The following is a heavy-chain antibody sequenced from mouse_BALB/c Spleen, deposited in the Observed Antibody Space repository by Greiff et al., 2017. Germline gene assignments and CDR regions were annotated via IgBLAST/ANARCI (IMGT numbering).Heavy chain of an antibody. V-gene: IGHV14-3*02. CDR1: GFNIKDTY. D-gene: IGHD2-1*01. CDR3: ARGNHPFAMDY. CDR2: IDPANGNT. J-gene: IGHJ4*01. Sequence: VHVKQSGAELVKPGASVKLSCTASGFNIKDTYMHWVKQRPEQGLEWIGRIDPANGNTKYDPKFQGKATITADTSSNTAYLQLSSLTSEDTAVYYCARGNHPFAMDYWGQGTSVTVSS.